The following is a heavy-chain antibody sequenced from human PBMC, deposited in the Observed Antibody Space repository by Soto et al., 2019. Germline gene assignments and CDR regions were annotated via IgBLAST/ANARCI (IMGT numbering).Heavy chain of an antibody. Sequence: SETLSFTCAVYGGSFSGYYWSWIRQPPGKGLEWIGEINHSGSTNYNPSLKSRVTISVDTSKNQFSLKLSSVTAADTAVYYCARKGPSRYAHFDYWGQGTLVTVSS. J-gene: IGHJ4*02. CDR1: GGSFSGYY. V-gene: IGHV4-34*01. CDR3: ARKGPSRYAHFDY. D-gene: IGHD2-15*01. CDR2: INHSGST.